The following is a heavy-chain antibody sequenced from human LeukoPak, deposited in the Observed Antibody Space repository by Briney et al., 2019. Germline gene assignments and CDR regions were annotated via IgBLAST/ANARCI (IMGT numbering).Heavy chain of an antibody. D-gene: IGHD3-22*01. Sequence: GGSLRLSCAASGFTFSSYAMTWVRQAPGKGLEWVSAISGSGDITYYADSVKGRFTISRDNSKNTLYLQMNSLRAEDTAVYYCARYDSSGNAFDIWGQGTMVTVSS. V-gene: IGHV3-23*01. CDR2: ISGSGDIT. CDR3: ARYDSSGNAFDI. CDR1: GFTFSSYA. J-gene: IGHJ3*02.